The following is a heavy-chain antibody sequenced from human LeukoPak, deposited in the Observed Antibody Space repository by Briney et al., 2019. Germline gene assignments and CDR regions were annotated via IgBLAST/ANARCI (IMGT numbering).Heavy chain of an antibody. V-gene: IGHV3-21*01. D-gene: IGHD5-18*01. Sequence: GGSLRLSCAASGFTFSSYSMNWVRQAPGKGLEWVSSIGSSSSYIYYADSVKGRFTISRDNAKNSLHLQMNSLRAEDTAVYYCAASTKHTAMVDYWGQGTLVTVCS. CDR2: IGSSSSYI. J-gene: IGHJ4*02. CDR1: GFTFSSYS. CDR3: AASTKHTAMVDY.